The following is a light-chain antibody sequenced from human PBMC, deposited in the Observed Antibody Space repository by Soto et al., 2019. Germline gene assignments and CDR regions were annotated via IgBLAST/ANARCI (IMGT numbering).Light chain of an antibody. CDR2: DNT. J-gene: IGLJ1*01. CDR3: QSYDSSLSRYV. V-gene: IGLV1-40*01. Sequence: QPVLTQPPSVSGAPGQRVTISCTGSSSNIGAGYDVHWYQQLPGTAPKLLICDNTNRPSGVPDRFSGSKSGTSASLAITGLQAEDEADYYCQSYDSSLSRYVFGTGTKLTVL. CDR1: SSNIGAGYD.